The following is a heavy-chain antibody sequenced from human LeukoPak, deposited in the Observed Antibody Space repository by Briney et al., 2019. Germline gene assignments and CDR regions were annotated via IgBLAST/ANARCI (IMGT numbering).Heavy chain of an antibody. Sequence: PGGSLRLSCAASGFTFSSYAMHWVRQAPGKGLEWVAVISYDGSNKYYADSVKGRFTISRDNSKNTLYLQMNSLRAEDTAVYYCARDRAYSGSYPDAFDIWGQGTMVTVSS. CDR2: ISYDGSNK. CDR1: GFTFSSYA. V-gene: IGHV3-30*04. J-gene: IGHJ3*02. D-gene: IGHD1-26*01. CDR3: ARDRAYSGSYPDAFDI.